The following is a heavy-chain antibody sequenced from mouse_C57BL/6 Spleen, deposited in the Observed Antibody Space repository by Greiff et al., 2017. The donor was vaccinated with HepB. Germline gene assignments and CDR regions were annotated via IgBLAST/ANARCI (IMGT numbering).Heavy chain of an antibody. CDR3: ARYTDWDGYAMDY. V-gene: IGHV1-55*01. D-gene: IGHD4-1*01. Sequence: QVQLQQPGAELVKPGASVKMSCKASGYTFTSYWITWVKQRPGQGLEWIGDIYPGSGSTNYNEKFKSKATLTVDTSSSTAYMQLSSLTSEDSAVYYCARYTDWDGYAMDYWGQGTSVTVSS. CDR2: IYPGSGST. CDR1: GYTFTSYW. J-gene: IGHJ4*01.